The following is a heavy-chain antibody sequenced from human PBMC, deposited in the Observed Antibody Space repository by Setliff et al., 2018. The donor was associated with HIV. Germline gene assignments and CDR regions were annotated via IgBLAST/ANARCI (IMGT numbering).Heavy chain of an antibody. CDR2: IWYDASKK. J-gene: IGHJ4*02. V-gene: IGHV3-33*06. CDR3: VKDVLKFWSGSGALDF. CDR1: GFTFSSYA. Sequence: GGSLRLSCSASGFTFSSYAMNWVRQAPGKGLEWVALIWYDASKKEYADSVKGRFNILRDDSKKTVDLQMNSLRDEDTAVYYCVKDVLKFWSGSGALDFWGPGTLVTVSS. D-gene: IGHD3-3*01.